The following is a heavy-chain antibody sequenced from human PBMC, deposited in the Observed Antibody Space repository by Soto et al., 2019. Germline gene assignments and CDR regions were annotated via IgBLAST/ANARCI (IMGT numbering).Heavy chain of an antibody. Sequence: SETLSLTCTVSGGSISSGGYYWSWIRQHPEKGLEWIGYIYYSGSTYYTPSLKSRVTISRDTSKNQFSLKLSSVTAADTAVYNCARGRYYYDSTGSPTYDSWGQGTLVTVSS. CDR1: GGSISSGGYY. D-gene: IGHD3-22*01. CDR2: IYYSGST. V-gene: IGHV4-31*03. J-gene: IGHJ5*01. CDR3: ARGRYYYDSTGSPTYDS.